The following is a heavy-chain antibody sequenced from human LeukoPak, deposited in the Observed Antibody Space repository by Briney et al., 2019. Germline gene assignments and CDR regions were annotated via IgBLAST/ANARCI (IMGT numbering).Heavy chain of an antibody. CDR2: ISYDGSNK. CDR3: ASAGNYGSGSYYA. D-gene: IGHD3-10*01. CDR1: GFTFSSYG. J-gene: IGHJ5*02. V-gene: IGHV3-30*03. Sequence: PGGSLRLSCAASGFTFSSYGMHWVRQAPGKGLEWVAVISYDGSNKYYADSVKGRFTISSDNSKNTLYLQMNSLRVEDTAVYYCASAGNYGSGSYYAWGQGTLVTVSS.